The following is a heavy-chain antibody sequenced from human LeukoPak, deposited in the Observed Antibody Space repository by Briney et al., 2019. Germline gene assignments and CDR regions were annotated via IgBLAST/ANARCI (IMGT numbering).Heavy chain of an antibody. V-gene: IGHV3-15*01. CDR3: TTVALVGATPYFDY. Sequence: NPAGSLRLSCAVSGFTVTTTLISRVRQAPGKGLEWVGRIKSKTDGGTTDYAAPVKGRFTISRDDSKNTLYLQMNSLKTEDTAVYYCTTVALVGATPYFDYWGQGTLVTVSS. D-gene: IGHD1-26*01. CDR1: GFTVTTTL. J-gene: IGHJ4*02. CDR2: IKSKTDGGTT.